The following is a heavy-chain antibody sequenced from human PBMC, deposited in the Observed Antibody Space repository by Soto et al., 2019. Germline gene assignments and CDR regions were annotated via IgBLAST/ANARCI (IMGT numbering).Heavy chain of an antibody. CDR3: ARGSTDSYPGSRIFDF. CDR1: GLTFGSRA. J-gene: IGHJ4*02. CDR2: ITDTGGDA. D-gene: IGHD3-10*01. V-gene: IGHV3-23*01. Sequence: GGSLRLSCVASGLTFGSRAMSWVRQAPGEGLQWVSTITDTGGDAKYADSVRGRFVISRDNSKKILYLQMTSLTAEDSAMYFCARGSTDSYPGSRIFDFWGRGTLVTVST.